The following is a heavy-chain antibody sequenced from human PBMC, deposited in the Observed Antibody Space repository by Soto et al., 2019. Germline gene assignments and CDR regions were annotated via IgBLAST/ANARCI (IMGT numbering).Heavy chain of an antibody. J-gene: IGHJ4*02. D-gene: IGHD6-19*01. CDR2: ISSSSSYI. Sequence: GGSLRLSCAASGFTFSSYSMNWVRQAPGKGLEWVSSISSSSSYIYYADSVKGRFTISRDNAKNSLYLQMNSLRAEDTAVYYCARDSSGSYYFDYWGQGTLVTVSS. CDR1: GFTFSSYS. V-gene: IGHV3-21*01. CDR3: ARDSSGSYYFDY.